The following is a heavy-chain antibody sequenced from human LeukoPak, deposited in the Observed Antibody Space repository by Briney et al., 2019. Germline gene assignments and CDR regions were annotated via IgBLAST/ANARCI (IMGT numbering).Heavy chain of an antibody. Sequence: PGGSLRLSCAASGFTFSMYAMHWVRQAPGKGLEWVAVISEDGSHKYYADSVKGRFIISRDNSKNTLYLQINSLRAEDTALYSCAYDSGNYYFDYWGQGTLVTVSS. V-gene: IGHV3-30*04. J-gene: IGHJ4*02. D-gene: IGHD5-12*01. CDR3: AYDSGNYYFDY. CDR1: GFTFSMYA. CDR2: ISEDGSHK.